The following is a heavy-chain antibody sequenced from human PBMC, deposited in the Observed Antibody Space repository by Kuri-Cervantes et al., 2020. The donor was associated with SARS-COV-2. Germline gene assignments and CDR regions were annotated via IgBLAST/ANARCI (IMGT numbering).Heavy chain of an antibody. V-gene: IGHV4-34*01. CDR2: INHSGST. J-gene: IGHJ6*02. CDR3: ARGLSKRITIFGVVITGSYYGMDV. Sequence: GSLRLSCTVSGGSICSYYWSWMRQPPGKGLEWIGEINHSGSTNYNPSLKSRVTISVDTSKNQFSLKLSSVTAADTAVYYCARGLSKRITIFGVVITGSYYGMDVWGQGTTVTVSS. D-gene: IGHD3-3*01. CDR1: GGSICSYY.